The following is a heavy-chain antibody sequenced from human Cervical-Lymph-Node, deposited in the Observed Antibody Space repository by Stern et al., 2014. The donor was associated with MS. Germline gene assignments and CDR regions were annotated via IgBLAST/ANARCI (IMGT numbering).Heavy chain of an antibody. CDR3: AKMPYSGYDWPYCFDY. J-gene: IGHJ4*02. CDR2: ISGSGGST. D-gene: IGHD5-12*01. CDR1: GFTFSSYA. V-gene: IGHV3-23*04. Sequence: EVHLVESGGGLVQPGGSLRLSCAASGFTFSSYAMSWVRQAPGKGLEWVSAISGSGGSTYYADSVKGRFTISRDNSKNTLYLQMNSLRAEDTAVYYCAKMPYSGYDWPYCFDYWGQGTLVTVSS.